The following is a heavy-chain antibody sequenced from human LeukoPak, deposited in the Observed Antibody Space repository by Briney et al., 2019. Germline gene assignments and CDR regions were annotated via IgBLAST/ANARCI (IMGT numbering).Heavy chain of an antibody. CDR3: ARARGNTYGYFEY. J-gene: IGHJ4*02. CDR1: GLTLSGYW. CDR2: INGDVSST. Sequence: GGSLRLSCAASGLTLSGYWMHWVRQAPGKGLVWVSRINGDVSSTSYADSVKGRFTISRDNAMSTLYLQMNSLRVEDTAVYYCARARGNTYGYFEYWGQGTLVTVSS. D-gene: IGHD5-18*01. V-gene: IGHV3-74*01.